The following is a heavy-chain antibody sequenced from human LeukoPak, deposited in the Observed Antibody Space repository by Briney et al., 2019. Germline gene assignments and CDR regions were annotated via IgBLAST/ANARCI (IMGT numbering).Heavy chain of an antibody. Sequence: SETLSLTCTVSGGSISSGGYYWSWIRQHPGKGLEWIVYIYYGGSTYYNPSLKSRVTISVDTSKNQFSLKLSSVTAADTAVYYCARGVGMNYYDSSGSRRFDYWGQGTLVTVSS. CDR1: GGSISSGGYY. J-gene: IGHJ4*02. D-gene: IGHD3-22*01. CDR2: IYYGGST. V-gene: IGHV4-31*03. CDR3: ARGVGMNYYDSSGSRRFDY.